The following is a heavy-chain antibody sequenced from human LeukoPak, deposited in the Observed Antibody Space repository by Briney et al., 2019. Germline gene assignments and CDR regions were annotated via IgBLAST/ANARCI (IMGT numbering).Heavy chain of an antibody. CDR2: INQDGSKE. Sequence: GGSLRLSCAVSGFTFSNYWMTWVRQAPWKGLEWVAQINQDGSKEYYIDSVKARFSISRDNARNSLSLQMNSLRAEDTAVYYCVRDGGVSGYDLLDYWGQGTLVTVSS. D-gene: IGHD5-12*01. CDR1: GFTFSNYW. V-gene: IGHV3-7*01. CDR3: VRDGGVSGYDLLDY. J-gene: IGHJ4*02.